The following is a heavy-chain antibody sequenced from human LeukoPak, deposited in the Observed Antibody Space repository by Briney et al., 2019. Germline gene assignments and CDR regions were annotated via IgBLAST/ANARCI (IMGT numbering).Heavy chain of an antibody. V-gene: IGHV3-13*05. CDR3: ARALGIEGYWYFDL. Sequence: PGGSLRLSCAASGFTVRSYDMHWVRQVAGKGLEWVSAISTASNPHYAASVQGRFTIFRANAENSLYLQMNSLSAEDTAVYYCARALGIEGYWYFDLWGRGTLVTVSS. J-gene: IGHJ2*01. D-gene: IGHD7-27*01. CDR2: ISTASNP. CDR1: GFTVRSYD.